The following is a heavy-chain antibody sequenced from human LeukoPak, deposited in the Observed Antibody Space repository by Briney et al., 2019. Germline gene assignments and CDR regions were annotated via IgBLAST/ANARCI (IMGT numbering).Heavy chain of an antibody. CDR1: GYTFTVYY. D-gene: IGHD7-27*01. J-gene: IGHJ6*03. Sequence: GASVNVSCKTSGYTFTVYYMHWVRHPPAQGLEWMGWINPNSGGTNYAQKLQGRVTMTTDTSTSTAYMELRSLRSDDTAVYYCASGGDWGSTPNYYYYYYMDVWGKGKTVTVSS. CDR3: ASGGDWGSTPNYYYYYYMDV. CDR2: INPNSGGT. V-gene: IGHV1-2*02.